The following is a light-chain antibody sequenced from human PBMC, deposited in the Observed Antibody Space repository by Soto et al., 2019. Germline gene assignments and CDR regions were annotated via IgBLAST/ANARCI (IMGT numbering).Light chain of an antibody. J-gene: IGKJ3*01. CDR1: QSVSSSY. CDR2: GAS. CDR3: QQYCSSAFT. Sequence: EIVLTQSPGTLSLSPGERATLSCRASQSVSSSYLAWYQQKPGQAPRLLIYGASSRAAGIPDRFSGSGSGTDVTLTISRLEPEDFAVYYCQQYCSSAFTFGPGTKVDIK. V-gene: IGKV3-20*01.